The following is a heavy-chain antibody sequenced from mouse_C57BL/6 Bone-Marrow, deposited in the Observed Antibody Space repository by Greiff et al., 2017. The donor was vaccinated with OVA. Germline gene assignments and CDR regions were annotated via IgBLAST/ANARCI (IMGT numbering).Heavy chain of an antibody. V-gene: IGHV1-54*01. CDR3: ARNYAGYYEDAMDD. CDR1: GYAFTNYL. Sequence: QVQLQQSGAELVRPGTSVKVSCKASGYAFTNYLIEWVKQRPGQGLEWIGVINPGSGGTNYNEKFKGKATLTADKSSSTAYMQLSSLTSEDSAVYFCARNYAGYYEDAMDDWGQGTSVTVSS. D-gene: IGHD2-3*01. J-gene: IGHJ4*01. CDR2: INPGSGGT.